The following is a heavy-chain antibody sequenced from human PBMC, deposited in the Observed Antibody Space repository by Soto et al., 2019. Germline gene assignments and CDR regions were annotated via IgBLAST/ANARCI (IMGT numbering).Heavy chain of an antibody. V-gene: IGHV4-59*01. D-gene: IGHD2-21*02. CDR3: AGIVVGTPPGMDV. CDR1: GGSISSYY. J-gene: IGHJ6*02. CDR2: IYYSGST. Sequence: SETLSLTCTVSGGSISSYYWSWIRQPPGKGLEWIGYIYYSGSTNYNPSLKSRVTISVDTSKNQFSLKLSSVTAADTAVYYCAGIVVGTPPGMDVWGQGTTVTVSS.